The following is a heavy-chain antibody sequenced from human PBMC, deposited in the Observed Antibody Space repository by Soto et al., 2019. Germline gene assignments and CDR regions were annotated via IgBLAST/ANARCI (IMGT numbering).Heavy chain of an antibody. CDR1: GFTFSSYG. CDR3: ARAQTYYYDSSPYYYGMDV. D-gene: IGHD3-22*01. Sequence: SGFTFSSYGMHWVRQAPGKGLEWVSSISSSSSYIYYADSVKGRFTISRDNAKNSLYLQMNSLRAEDTAVYYCARAQTYYYDSSPYYYGMDVWGQGTTVTVSS. J-gene: IGHJ6*02. V-gene: IGHV3-21*01. CDR2: ISSSSSYI.